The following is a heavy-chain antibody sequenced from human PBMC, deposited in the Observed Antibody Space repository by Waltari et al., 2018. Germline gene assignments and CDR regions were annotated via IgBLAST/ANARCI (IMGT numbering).Heavy chain of an antibody. Sequence: EVHLLESGGGLIQPGGSLRLFCAASGSPLGAFSMAWVRQSPGKGLEWVATINDKTHDPYYSESVKGRFTLSRDNSANSLFLQMTDLRGDDTALYYCAKGGGSWAFFDSWGQGTLVAVSS. CDR1: GSPLGAFS. CDR3: AKGGGSWAFFDS. CDR2: INDKTHDP. V-gene: IGHV3-23*01. D-gene: IGHD1-26*01. J-gene: IGHJ4*02.